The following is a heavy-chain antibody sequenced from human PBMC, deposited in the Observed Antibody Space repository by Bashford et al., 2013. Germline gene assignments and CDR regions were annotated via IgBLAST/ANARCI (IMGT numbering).Heavy chain of an antibody. CDR3: ARDSSGWYPEAFDI. Sequence: ESLKISCKASEYSFTDYWIGWVRQMPGKGLEWMGIXFPDGSNPTYSPSFQGQVTISVDNSMNTTYLQWSSLKASDTAMYYCARDSSGWYPEAFDIWGQGTMVTVSS. CDR2: XFPDGSNP. D-gene: IGHD6-19*01. CDR1: EYSFTDYW. J-gene: IGHJ3*02. V-gene: IGHV5-51*01.